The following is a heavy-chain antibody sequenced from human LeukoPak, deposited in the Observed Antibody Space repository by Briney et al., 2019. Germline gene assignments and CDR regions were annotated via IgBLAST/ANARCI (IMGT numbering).Heavy chain of an antibody. D-gene: IGHD3-3*01. CDR2: INHSGST. Sequence: PSETLSLTCAVYGGSFSGYYWSWIRQPPGKGLEWIGEINHSGSTNYNPSLKSRVTISVDTSKNQFSLKLSSVTAADTAVYYCARRGPYYDFWSGPPRPFDYWGQGTLVTVSS. CDR1: GGSFSGYY. J-gene: IGHJ4*02. CDR3: ARRGPYYDFWSGPPRPFDY. V-gene: IGHV4-34*01.